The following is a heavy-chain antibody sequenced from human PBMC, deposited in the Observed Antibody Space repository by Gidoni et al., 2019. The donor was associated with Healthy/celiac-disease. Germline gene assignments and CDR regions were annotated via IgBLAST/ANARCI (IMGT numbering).Heavy chain of an antibody. D-gene: IGHD2-2*02. V-gene: IGHV3-23*01. Sequence: EVQLLESGGGLVQPGGSLRLSCAAPGFTFSSYAMSWVRQAPGKGLEWVSAISGSGGSTYYADSVKGRFTISRDNSKNTLYLQMNSLRAEDTAVYYCAKGGPPDIVVVPAAILFDYWGQGTLVTVSS. CDR2: ISGSGGST. CDR3: AKGGPPDIVVVPAAILFDY. J-gene: IGHJ4*02. CDR1: GFTFSSYA.